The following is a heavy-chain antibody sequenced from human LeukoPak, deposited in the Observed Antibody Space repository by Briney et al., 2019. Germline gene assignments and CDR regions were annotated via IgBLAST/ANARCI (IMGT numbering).Heavy chain of an antibody. J-gene: IGHJ3*02. D-gene: IGHD3-10*01. CDR1: GFSVTNNY. CDR3: AREYRGSRRSDAFDI. V-gene: IGHV3-53*01. Sequence: GGSLRLSCAVSGFSVTNNYMSWVRQAPGKGLEWVSVFYVGGATYYADSVKGRFTISRDNSKNTLYLQMNSLRAEDTAVYYCAREYRGSRRSDAFDIWGQGTMVTVSS. CDR2: FYVGGAT.